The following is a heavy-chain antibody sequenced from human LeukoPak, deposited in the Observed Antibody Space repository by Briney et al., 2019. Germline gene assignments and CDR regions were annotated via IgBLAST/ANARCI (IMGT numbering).Heavy chain of an antibody. J-gene: IGHJ2*01. V-gene: IGHV4-34*01. CDR3: ARGITLLGSGWLDL. D-gene: IGHD6-19*01. CDR2: IKLSGST. CDR1: AVSFSGYY. Sequence: SETLSLTCAVYAVSFSGYYLSWIRQPPGKGLEWMGEIKLSGSTNYNLALKSRGSISVDTYKNQFCLKLNSVTAADTAVYYCARGITLLGSGWLDLWGRGTLVTVSS.